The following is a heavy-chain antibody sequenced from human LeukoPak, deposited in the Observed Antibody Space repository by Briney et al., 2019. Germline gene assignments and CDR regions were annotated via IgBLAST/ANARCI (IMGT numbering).Heavy chain of an antibody. Sequence: SETLSLTRTVSGGSISSSTYYCGWIRQPPGKGLEWVGSIYYSGSTYYNPSLKSRVSISVDTSKNQFSLKLSSVTAADTAVYYCATYSYDRTGYYTFDIWGQGTMVTVSS. D-gene: IGHD3-22*01. J-gene: IGHJ3*02. CDR2: IYYSGST. CDR1: GGSISSSTYY. V-gene: IGHV4-39*01. CDR3: ATYSYDRTGYYTFDI.